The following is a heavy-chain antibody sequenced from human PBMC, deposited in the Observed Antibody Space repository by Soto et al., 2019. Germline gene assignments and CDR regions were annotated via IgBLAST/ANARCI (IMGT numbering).Heavy chain of an antibody. Sequence: GGSLRLSCAASGFTFSSYAMHWVRQAPGKGLEWVAVISYDGSNKYYADSVKGRFTISRDNSKNTLYLQMNSLRAEDTAVYYCARGGITMIVVAPNYFDYWGQGTLVTVSS. D-gene: IGHD3-22*01. V-gene: IGHV3-30-3*01. CDR3: ARGGITMIVVAPNYFDY. J-gene: IGHJ4*02. CDR1: GFTFSSYA. CDR2: ISYDGSNK.